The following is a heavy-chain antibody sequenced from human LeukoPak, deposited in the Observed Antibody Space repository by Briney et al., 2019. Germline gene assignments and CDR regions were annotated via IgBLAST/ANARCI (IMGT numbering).Heavy chain of an antibody. V-gene: IGHV4-61*02. CDR3: ARVYYDYVWGSPPRGYFDY. Sequence: PSETLSLTCTVSGGSISSGSYYWSWIRQPAGKGLEWIGRIYTSGSTNYNPSLKSRVTISVDTSKNQFSLKLSSVTAADTAVYYCARVYYDYVWGSPPRGYFDYWGQGTLVTVSS. D-gene: IGHD3-16*01. CDR2: IYTSGST. J-gene: IGHJ4*02. CDR1: GGSISSGSYY.